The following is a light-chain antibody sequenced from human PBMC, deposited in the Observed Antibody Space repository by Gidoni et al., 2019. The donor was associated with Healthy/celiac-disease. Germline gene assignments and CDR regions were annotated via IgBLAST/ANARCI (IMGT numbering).Light chain of an antibody. CDR2: KAS. J-gene: IGKJ3*01. V-gene: IGKV1-5*03. CDR3: QQYNSYSFT. CDR1: PSISSW. Sequence: DLQMTQSPSTLSASVGDRVTITCRASPSISSWLAWYQQKPGKAPKLLIYKASSLESGVPSRFSGSGSGTEFTLTISSLQPDDFATYYCQQYNSYSFTFGPXTKVDIK.